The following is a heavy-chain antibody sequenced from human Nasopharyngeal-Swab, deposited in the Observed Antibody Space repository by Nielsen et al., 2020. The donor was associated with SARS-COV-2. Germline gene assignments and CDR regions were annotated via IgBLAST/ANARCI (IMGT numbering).Heavy chain of an antibody. CDR1: RGSMNSHNYY. CDR3: ARAIKIFGAVVGSFDP. V-gene: IGHV4-39*06. CDR2: IYYSGTA. J-gene: IGHJ5*02. D-gene: IGHD3-3*01. Sequence: SDTLSLTCTASRGSMNSHNYYWVRIRQPPEKALEWIASIYYSGTAYFNPSPKTRVTISLDTSKNQFTPKLNSLTAADTAVYFCARAIKIFGAVVGSFDPWGQGTLVTVSS.